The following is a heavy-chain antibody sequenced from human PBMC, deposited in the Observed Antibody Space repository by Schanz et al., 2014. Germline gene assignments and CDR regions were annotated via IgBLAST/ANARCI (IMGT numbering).Heavy chain of an antibody. V-gene: IGHV3-30*02. Sequence: VQLVESGGGLVKPGGFLRLSCAASGFTLSSYGMHWVRQAPGKGLEWVAFINSDGTKRFYADSVKSRFTISRDNSKNTLYLQMNSLRAEDTAVYYCAKGRFGELSAFDIWGQGTMVTVSS. J-gene: IGHJ3*02. CDR1: GFTLSSYG. CDR3: AKGRFGELSAFDI. CDR2: INSDGTKR. D-gene: IGHD3-10*01.